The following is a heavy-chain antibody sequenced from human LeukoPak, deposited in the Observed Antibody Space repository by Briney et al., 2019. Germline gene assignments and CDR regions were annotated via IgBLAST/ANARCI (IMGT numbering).Heavy chain of an antibody. CDR1: GGSFSGYY. D-gene: IGHD2-8*02. CDR2: INHSGNT. CDR3: ARGRSNIVLVVYAIRLRASFDY. J-gene: IGHJ4*02. Sequence: SETLSLTCAVYGGSFSGYYWSWIRQPPGKGLEWIGEINHSGNTNYNPSLKGRVTISVDTSKNQFSLKLSSVTAADTAVYYCARGRSNIVLVVYAIRLRASFDYWDQGTLVTVSS. V-gene: IGHV4-34*01.